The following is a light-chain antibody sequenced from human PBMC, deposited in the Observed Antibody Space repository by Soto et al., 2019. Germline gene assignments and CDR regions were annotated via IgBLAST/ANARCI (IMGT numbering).Light chain of an antibody. CDR2: GAS. Sequence: EIVLTQSPGTPSLSPGERATLSCRASQSVSSSYLAWYQQRPGQAPRLLIYGASSRATGIPGRFSGSGSGTDFTLTVSRLEPEDSAVYYCQQYGSSSGTFGQGTKLEIK. V-gene: IGKV3-20*01. J-gene: IGKJ2*01. CDR1: QSVSSSY. CDR3: QQYGSSSGT.